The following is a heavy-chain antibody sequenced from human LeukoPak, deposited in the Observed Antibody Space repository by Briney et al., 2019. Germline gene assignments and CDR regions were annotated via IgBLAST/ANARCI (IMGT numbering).Heavy chain of an antibody. CDR2: ISSSGSTI. D-gene: IGHD1-26*01. CDR3: AIQSDSGSYSWAVLGAFDI. CDR1: GFTFSDYY. Sequence: MSGGSLRLSCAASGFTFSDYYMSWIRQAPGKGLEWVSYISSSGSTIYSADSVKGRFTISRDNAKNSLYLQMNSLRAEDTAVYYCAIQSDSGSYSWAVLGAFDIWGQGTMVTVSS. J-gene: IGHJ3*02. V-gene: IGHV3-11*04.